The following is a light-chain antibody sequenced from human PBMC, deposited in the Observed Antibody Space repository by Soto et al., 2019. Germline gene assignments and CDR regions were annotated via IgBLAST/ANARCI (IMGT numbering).Light chain of an antibody. V-gene: IGKV1-5*01. J-gene: IGKJ1*01. CDR2: DAS. CDR3: QQYSNYWT. Sequence: DIPMTQSPSTLSASVGDRVTIACRASQSIGRWLAWYQQNPGKAPNLLIHDASSLQSGVPSRLSGSGSGTEFPLTNSGLQPEDFTTYYCQQYSNYWTFGQGTKVEMK. CDR1: QSIGRW.